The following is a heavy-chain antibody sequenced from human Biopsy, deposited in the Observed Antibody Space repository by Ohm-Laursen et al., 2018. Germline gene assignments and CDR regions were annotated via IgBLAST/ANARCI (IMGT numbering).Heavy chain of an antibody. CDR2: IYHSGTT. V-gene: IGHV4-31*03. Sequence: TLSPTCTVSGVSISVDGYYWAWIRQLPGKGLDWIGYIYHSGTTYYNPSLKSRLTMSVDTSKNEFSLRLRSVTAADTAVYFCAAFRGSGDTTQGRDYWGQGTLVTVSS. D-gene: IGHD3-10*01. CDR3: AAFRGSGDTTQGRDY. CDR1: GVSISVDGYY. J-gene: IGHJ4*02.